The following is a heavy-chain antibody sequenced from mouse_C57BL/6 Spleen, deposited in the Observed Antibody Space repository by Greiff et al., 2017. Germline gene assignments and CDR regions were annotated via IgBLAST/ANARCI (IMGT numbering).Heavy chain of an antibody. D-gene: IGHD4-1*01. CDR2: IDPANGNT. CDR1: GFNIKNTY. V-gene: IGHV14-3*01. J-gene: IGHJ4*01. CDR3: ARWRDWDGGDAMDY. Sequence: VQLKESVAELVRPGASVKLSCTASGFNIKNTYMHWVKQSPEQGLEWIGRIDPANGNTKYAPKFQGKATITADTSSNTAYLQLSSLTSEDTAIYYCARWRDWDGGDAMDYWGQGTSVTVSS.